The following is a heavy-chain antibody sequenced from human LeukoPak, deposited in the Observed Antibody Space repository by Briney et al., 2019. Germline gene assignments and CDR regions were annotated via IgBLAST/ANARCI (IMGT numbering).Heavy chain of an antibody. V-gene: IGHV4-34*01. D-gene: IGHD3-16*01. Sequence: SETLSLTCTVSGGSISSYYWSWIRQPPGKGLEWIGEINHSGSTNYNPSLKSRVTISVDTSKNQFSLKLSSVTAADTAVYYCARGGGPHFDYWGQGTLVTVSS. CDR2: INHSGST. J-gene: IGHJ4*02. CDR1: GGSISSYY. CDR3: ARGGGPHFDY.